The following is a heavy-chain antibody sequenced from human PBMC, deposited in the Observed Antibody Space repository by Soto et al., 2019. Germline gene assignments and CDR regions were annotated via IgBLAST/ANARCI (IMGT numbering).Heavy chain of an antibody. V-gene: IGHV3-66*01. J-gene: IGHJ6*02. Sequence: EVQLVESGGGLVQPGGSLRLSCAASGFTVSTDWMYWVRQAPGKGLEWVSVIRSGGNTYYADSVEGRFTSSRDNSKNTVYLQRNSLRAEDTAVYYCVRENYYYGMDVWGQGTTVTVSS. CDR3: VRENYYYGMDV. CDR2: IRSGGNT. CDR1: GFTVSTDW.